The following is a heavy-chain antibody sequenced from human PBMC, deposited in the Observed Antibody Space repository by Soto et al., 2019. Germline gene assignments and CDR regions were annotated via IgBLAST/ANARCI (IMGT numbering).Heavy chain of an antibody. D-gene: IGHD3-3*01. J-gene: IGHJ4*02. CDR3: ARLRFWSGYYNYYFDY. CDR1: GGSFSGYY. Sequence: SETLSLTCAVYGGSFSGYYWSWIRQPPGKGLEWIGEINHSGSTNYNPSLKSRVTISVDTSKNQFSLKLSSVTAADTAVYYCARLRFWSGYYNYYFDYWGQGTLVTVSS. V-gene: IGHV4-34*01. CDR2: INHSGST.